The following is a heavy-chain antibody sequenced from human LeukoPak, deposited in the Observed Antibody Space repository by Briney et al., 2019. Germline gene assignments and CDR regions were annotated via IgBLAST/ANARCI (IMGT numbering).Heavy chain of an antibody. J-gene: IGHJ6*03. CDR2: IYYSGST. Sequence: KPSETLSLTCAVYGGSFSGYYWGWIRQPPGKGLEWIGSIYYSGSTYYNPSLKSRVTISVDTSKNQFSLKLSSVTAADTAVYYCATTPVVGYYYYMDVWGKGTTVTVSS. CDR3: ATTPVVGYYYYMDV. CDR1: GGSFSGYY. D-gene: IGHD2-15*01. V-gene: IGHV4-39*01.